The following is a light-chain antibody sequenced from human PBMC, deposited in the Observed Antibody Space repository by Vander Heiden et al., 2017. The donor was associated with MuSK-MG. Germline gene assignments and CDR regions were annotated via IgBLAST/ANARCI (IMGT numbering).Light chain of an antibody. J-gene: IGLJ3*02. V-gene: IGLV3-25*03. Sequence: SHELTQSPSVSVSTGQTARSTCSGDTLPKQFAYWYQQKPGQAPVLLIYKDTERPSGIPERFSGSSSGTSVTLTISGVQAEDEAAYYCQSADSGGTYWVFGGGTKLTGL. CDR3: QSADSGGTYWV. CDR2: KDT. CDR1: TLPKQF.